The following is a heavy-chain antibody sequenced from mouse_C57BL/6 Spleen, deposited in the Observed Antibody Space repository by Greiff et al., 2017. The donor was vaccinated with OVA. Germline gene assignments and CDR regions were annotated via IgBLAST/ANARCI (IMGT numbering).Heavy chain of an antibody. CDR2: ITYDGSST. CDR1: GFTFSDYY. D-gene: IGHD1-1*01. J-gene: IGHJ2*01. Sequence: EVKLVESEGGLVQPGSSMKLSCTASGFTFSDYYMAWVRQVPERGLEWVANITYDGSSTYYLDSLKSRFIISRDNAKNILYLQMSSLKSEVTATYYCARITTVVGFDYWGQGTTLTVSS. V-gene: IGHV5-16*01. CDR3: ARITTVVGFDY.